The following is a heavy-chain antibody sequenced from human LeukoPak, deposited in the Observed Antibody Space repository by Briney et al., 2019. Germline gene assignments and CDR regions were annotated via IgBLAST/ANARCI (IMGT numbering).Heavy chain of an antibody. J-gene: IGHJ4*02. CDR1: GFTFSSYS. D-gene: IGHD5-18*01. CDR2: ISSSSSTI. V-gene: IGHV3-48*01. Sequence: GGSLRLSCAASGFTFSSYSMNWVRQAPGKGLEWVSYISSSSSTIYYADSVEGRFTISRDNAKNSLYLQMNSLRAEDTAVYYCAREDGYSYGYFDYWGQGTLVTVSS. CDR3: AREDGYSYGYFDY.